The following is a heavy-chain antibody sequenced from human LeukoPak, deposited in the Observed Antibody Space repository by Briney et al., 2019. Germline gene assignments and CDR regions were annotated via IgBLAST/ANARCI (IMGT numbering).Heavy chain of an antibody. CDR2: TYYRSKWYN. CDR1: GDSVSIKSAA. CDR3: SRQQSGGMDV. Sequence: SQTLSLTCAISGDSVSIKSAAWNSIRQSPSRGLEWLGRTYYRSKWYNGYALSVKGRITINPDTSKNQFSLQLNSVTPEDTAVYYCSRQQSGGMDVWGQGTTVTVSS. V-gene: IGHV6-1*01. D-gene: IGHD3-3*01. J-gene: IGHJ6*02.